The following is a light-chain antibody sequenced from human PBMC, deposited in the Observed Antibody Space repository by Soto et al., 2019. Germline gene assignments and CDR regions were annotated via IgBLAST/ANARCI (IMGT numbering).Light chain of an antibody. CDR3: ETGDSNSL. V-gene: IGLV4-60*02. CDR2: LEGSGSY. J-gene: IGLJ3*02. Sequence: QPVLTQSSSASASLGSSVKLTCTLSSGHSSYIIAWHQQQPGKAPRYLMKLEGSGSYNKGSGVPDRFSGSSSGADRYLTISNLQFEDEADYYCETGDSNSLFGGGTQLTVL. CDR1: SGHSSYI.